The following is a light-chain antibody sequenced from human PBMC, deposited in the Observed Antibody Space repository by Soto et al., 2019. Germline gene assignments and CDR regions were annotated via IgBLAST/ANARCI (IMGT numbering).Light chain of an antibody. J-gene: IGLJ3*02. V-gene: IGLV2-14*03. CDR3: SSLTTRSTWV. CDR2: HVK. CDR1: NNDVAVYNY. Sequence: YALTQPASVSGSPGQSITISCTGSNNDVAVYNYVSWYQQRPGKAPELMIYHVKNRPSGVSNRFSGSKSGNTASLIISGLQAEDEADYYCSSLTTRSTWVFGGGTKLTVL.